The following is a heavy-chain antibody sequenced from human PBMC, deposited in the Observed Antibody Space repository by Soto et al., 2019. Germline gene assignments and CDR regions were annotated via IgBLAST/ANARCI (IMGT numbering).Heavy chain of an antibody. V-gene: IGHV3-7*01. J-gene: IGHJ4*02. D-gene: IGHD3-22*01. Sequence: GGSLRLSCAASGFTFSSYWMSWVRQAPGKGLEWVANIKQDGSEKYYVDSVKGRFTISRDNAKNSLYLQMNSLRAEDTAVYYCAREGYDSSGYFRFPSYWGQGTLVTVSS. CDR1: GFTFSSYW. CDR3: AREGYDSSGYFRFPSY. CDR2: IKQDGSEK.